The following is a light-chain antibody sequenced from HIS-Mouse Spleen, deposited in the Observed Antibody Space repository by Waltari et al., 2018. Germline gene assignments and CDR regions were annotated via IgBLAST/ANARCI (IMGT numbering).Light chain of an antibody. Sequence: QLVLTQSPSASASLGASVKLTCTLSSGHSSYAIAWHQQQPEKGPRYLMKLNSDGSHSKGDGIPDRLSGSSSGAERYLTISSLQSEDEADYYCQTWGTGIRVFGGGTKLTVL. J-gene: IGLJ3*02. CDR3: QTWGTGIRV. V-gene: IGLV4-69*01. CDR1: SGHSSYA. CDR2: LNSDGSH.